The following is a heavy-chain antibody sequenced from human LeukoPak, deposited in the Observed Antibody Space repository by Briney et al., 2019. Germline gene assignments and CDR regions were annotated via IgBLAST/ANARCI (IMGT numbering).Heavy chain of an antibody. J-gene: IGHJ3*02. CDR3: ARGPYCSSTSCYAHDAFDI. CDR1: GYTFTSYD. Sequence: ASVKVSCKASGYTFTSYDINWVRQATGQGLEWMGWMNPNSGNTGYAQKFQGRVTMTRNTSISTAYMELSGLRSEDTAVYYCARGPYCSSTSCYAHDAFDIWGQGTMVTVSS. CDR2: MNPNSGNT. D-gene: IGHD2-2*01. V-gene: IGHV1-8*01.